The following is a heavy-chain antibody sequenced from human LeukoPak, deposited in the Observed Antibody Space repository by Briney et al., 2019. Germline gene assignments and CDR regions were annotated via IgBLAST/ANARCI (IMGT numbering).Heavy chain of an antibody. V-gene: IGHV3-7*01. CDR2: IKQDGSEK. J-gene: IGHJ3*02. CDR1: GFTFSRYW. CDR3: ARDADLGATISGAFDI. D-gene: IGHD5-24*01. Sequence: GGSLRLSCAASGFTFSRYWMTWVRQAPGKGLEWVASIKQDGSEKYYVDSGKGRFTVFRDNAKNSVYVQMNRLRVEDTAIYYCARDADLGATISGAFDIWGQGRKVTVSS.